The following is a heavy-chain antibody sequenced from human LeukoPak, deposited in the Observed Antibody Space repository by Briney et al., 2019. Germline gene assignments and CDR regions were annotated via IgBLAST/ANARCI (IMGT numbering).Heavy chain of an antibody. D-gene: IGHD5-24*01. CDR2: ISSSSSYI. Sequence: PGGSLRLSCAASGFTFSNYWMHWVRQAPGKGLEWVSSISSSSSYIYYADSVKGRFTISRDNAKNSLYLQMNSLRAEDTAVYYCARARASYNPFDYWGQGTLVTVSS. V-gene: IGHV3-21*01. CDR1: GFTFSNYW. J-gene: IGHJ4*02. CDR3: ARARASYNPFDY.